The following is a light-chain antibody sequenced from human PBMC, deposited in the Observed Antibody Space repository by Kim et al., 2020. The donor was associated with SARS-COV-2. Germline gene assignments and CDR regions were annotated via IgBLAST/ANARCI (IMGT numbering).Light chain of an antibody. CDR1: QSISSY. V-gene: IGKV1-39*01. CDR2: AAS. J-gene: IGKJ2*03. Sequence: SASVGDRITITCRARQSISSYLNWYQQKPGKAPKLLIYAASSLQSGVPSRFSGSGSGTDFTLTISSLQPEDFATYYCQQSYSTLYSFGQGTKLEIK. CDR3: QQSYSTLYS.